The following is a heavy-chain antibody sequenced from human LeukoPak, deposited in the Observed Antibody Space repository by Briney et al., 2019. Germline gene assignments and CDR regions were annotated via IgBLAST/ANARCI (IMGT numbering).Heavy chain of an antibody. Sequence: GGSLRLSCVASGFTFSSYGMHWVRQAPGKELEWVAVISYDGSNKYYADSVQGRFTISRDNSKNTLYLQMNSLRAEDTAVYYCAKENLSGSYYYFDYWGQGTLVTVSS. D-gene: IGHD1-26*01. CDR2: ISYDGSNK. V-gene: IGHV3-30*18. CDR3: AKENLSGSYYYFDY. CDR1: GFTFSSYG. J-gene: IGHJ4*02.